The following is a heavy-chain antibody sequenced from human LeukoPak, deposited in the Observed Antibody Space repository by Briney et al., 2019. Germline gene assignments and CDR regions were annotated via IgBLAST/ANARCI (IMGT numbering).Heavy chain of an antibody. D-gene: IGHD2-2*01. V-gene: IGHV3-43*02. CDR1: GFTFADYF. J-gene: IGHJ5*02. CDR3: ARDPYCSGTSCYGWFDP. Sequence: GGSLRLSCAASGFTFADYFMHWVRQAPGKGLECISFISGDGTTTYYIDSVRGRFTISRDNSKNSLYLQMNSLRPEDTALYYCARDPYCSGTSCYGWFDPWGQGTLVTVYS. CDR2: ISGDGTTT.